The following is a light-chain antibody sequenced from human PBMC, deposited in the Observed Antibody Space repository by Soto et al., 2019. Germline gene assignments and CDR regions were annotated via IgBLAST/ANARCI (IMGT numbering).Light chain of an antibody. Sequence: QAVVTQPPSVSRAPGQRVTISCTGSSSNIGAGYDVHWYQQLPGTAPKLLIFGNNNRPSGVPDRFSGSKSGTSASLAITGLQAEDEADYYCQSYDSRLSGFVVFGGGTKLTVL. CDR3: QSYDSRLSGFVV. J-gene: IGLJ2*01. V-gene: IGLV1-40*01. CDR1: SSNIGAGYD. CDR2: GNN.